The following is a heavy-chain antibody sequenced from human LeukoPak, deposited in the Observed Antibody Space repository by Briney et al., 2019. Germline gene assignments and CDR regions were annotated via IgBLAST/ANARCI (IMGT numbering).Heavy chain of an antibody. J-gene: IGHJ5*02. D-gene: IGHD5-18*01. V-gene: IGHV3-21*01. Sequence: GGSLRLSCAASGFTFSTYSMDWVRQAPGKGPEWVSSISSSSSFIYYADSVKGRFTITRDNAKNSLYLQMNSLRAEDTAVYYCARDRQEYSYGYSWFDPWGQGTLVTVSS. CDR1: GFTFSTYS. CDR2: ISSSSSFI. CDR3: ARDRQEYSYGYSWFDP.